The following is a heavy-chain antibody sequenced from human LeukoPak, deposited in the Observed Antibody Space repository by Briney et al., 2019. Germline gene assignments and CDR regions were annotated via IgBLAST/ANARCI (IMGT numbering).Heavy chain of an antibody. Sequence: GESLKISCKGAGYSFTSYWIGWVRQMPGKGLEWMGIIYLGDSDTRYSPSFQGQVTISADKSISTASLQWSSLKASDTAMYYCARRLRYDSFDPWGQGTLVTVSS. CDR3: ARRLRYDSFDP. V-gene: IGHV5-51*01. D-gene: IGHD3-3*01. J-gene: IGHJ5*02. CDR1: GYSFTSYW. CDR2: IYLGDSDT.